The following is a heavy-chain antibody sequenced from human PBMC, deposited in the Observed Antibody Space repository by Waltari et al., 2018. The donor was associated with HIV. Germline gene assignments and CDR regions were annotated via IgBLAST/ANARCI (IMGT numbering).Heavy chain of an antibody. CDR3: TAGVGRTDHDY. V-gene: IGHV3-15*01. Sequence: EVQLVESGGGSVKPGGSLRLSGAASGLTFKNAWMSWVCEAQGKGLEWVGRIKSKSDGGATYYAAAVKGRFIISRDDSKNIVYVQMNRLQAEDTGVYFCTAGVGRTDHDYWGQGSPVIVSS. CDR1: GLTFKNAW. D-gene: IGHD1-26*01. CDR2: IKSKSDGGAT. J-gene: IGHJ4*02.